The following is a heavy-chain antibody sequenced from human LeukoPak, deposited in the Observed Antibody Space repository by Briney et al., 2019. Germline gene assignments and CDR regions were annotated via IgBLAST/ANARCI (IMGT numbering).Heavy chain of an antibody. CDR3: ARDLHSGYDSAFDY. Sequence: SVKVSCKASGGTFSSYAISWVRQAPGQGLEWMGGIIPIFGTANCAQKFQGRVTITADESTSTAYMELSSLRSEDTAVYYCARDLHSGYDSAFDYWGQGTLVTVSS. V-gene: IGHV1-69*13. D-gene: IGHD5-12*01. CDR1: GGTFSSYA. CDR2: IIPIFGTA. J-gene: IGHJ4*02.